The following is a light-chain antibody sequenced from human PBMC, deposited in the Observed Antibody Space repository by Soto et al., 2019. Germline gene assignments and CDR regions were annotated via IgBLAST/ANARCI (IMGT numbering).Light chain of an antibody. CDR3: QSYNDWPFT. J-gene: IGKJ2*01. CDR2: GAS. CDR1: ESLSTY. Sequence: EIVMTQSPATLSVSPGERVTLSCRAIESLSTYLPWYQQKPRQAPSLLIYGASTKASGIPARFSGSGSATDFTLTISSLQSEDFAVYYCQSYNDWPFTFGQGTKLEI. V-gene: IGKV3-15*01.